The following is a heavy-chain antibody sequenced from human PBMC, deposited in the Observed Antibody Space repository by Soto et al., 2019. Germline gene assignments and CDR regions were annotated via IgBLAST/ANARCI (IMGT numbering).Heavy chain of an antibody. J-gene: IGHJ4*02. D-gene: IGHD5-18*01. CDR2: VHYSGTT. CDR3: ARTYSYGSYYFDY. Sequence: SETLSLTCNVSGGSLSSGGYYWSWIRQHPGKGLEWIGYVHYSGTTFYNPSLKSRLTISLDTSTNQFSLKLNSVTAADTAVYYWARTYSYGSYYFDYWGQGTLVTVSS. V-gene: IGHV4-31*03. CDR1: GGSLSSGGYY.